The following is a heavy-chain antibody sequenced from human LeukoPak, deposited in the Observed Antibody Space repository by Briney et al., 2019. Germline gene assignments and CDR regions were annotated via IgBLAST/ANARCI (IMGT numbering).Heavy chain of an antibody. V-gene: IGHV4-59*01. CDR1: GGSISSDY. CDR3: AKVVVAMWKIDP. CDR2: IYYSGTT. J-gene: IGHJ5*02. D-gene: IGHD2-21*01. Sequence: KPSETLSLTCIVSGGSISSDYWSWIRQPPGKGLEWIGYIYYSGTTKYNPSLNSRATISVDTSKNQFSLKLSSVTAAGTAVYYCAKVVVAMWKIDPWGQGTLVTVSS.